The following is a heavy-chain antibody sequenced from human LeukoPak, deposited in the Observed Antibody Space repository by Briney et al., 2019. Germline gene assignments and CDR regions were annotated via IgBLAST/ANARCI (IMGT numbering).Heavy chain of an antibody. CDR1: GGSVSSGNYY. J-gene: IGHJ5*02. V-gene: IGHV4-61*01. Sequence: PSETLSLTCPVSGGSVSSGNYYWIWIRQPPGKGLEWIGYINYSGSTKYNPSLKSRITISVDTSKNQFSLKLSSVTAADAAVYYCARSYDTSPNWFDPWGQGTLVTVSS. CDR3: ARSYDTSPNWFDP. CDR2: INYSGST. D-gene: IGHD3-22*01.